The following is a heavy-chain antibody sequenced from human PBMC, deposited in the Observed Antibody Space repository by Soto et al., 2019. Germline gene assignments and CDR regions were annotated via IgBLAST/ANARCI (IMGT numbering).Heavy chain of an antibody. J-gene: IGHJ4*02. CDR3: ARELNSIVVVVAATFDY. CDR1: GFTFSSYW. D-gene: IGHD2-15*01. V-gene: IGHV3-7*01. Sequence: PGGSLRLSCAASGFTFSSYWMSWVRQAPGKGLEWVANIKQDGSEKYYVDSVKGRFTISRDNAKNSLYLQMNSLRAEDTAVYYCARELNSIVVVVAATFDYWGQGTLVTVSS. CDR2: IKQDGSEK.